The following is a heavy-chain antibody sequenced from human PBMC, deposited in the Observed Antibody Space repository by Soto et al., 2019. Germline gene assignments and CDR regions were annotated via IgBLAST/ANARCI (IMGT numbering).Heavy chain of an antibody. CDR1: YGSISSYY. V-gene: IGHV4-59*01. Sequence: SETLSLTCAFSYGSISSYYLSLILQPPVRLLEWIGYIYYSGSTNYNPSLKSRVTISVDTSKNQFSLKLSSVTAADTAVYYCARDSVSHDFTYYYYGMEVWGQGTTVTVSS. D-gene: IGHD3-3*01. CDR2: IYYSGST. J-gene: IGHJ6*02. CDR3: ARDSVSHDFTYYYYGMEV.